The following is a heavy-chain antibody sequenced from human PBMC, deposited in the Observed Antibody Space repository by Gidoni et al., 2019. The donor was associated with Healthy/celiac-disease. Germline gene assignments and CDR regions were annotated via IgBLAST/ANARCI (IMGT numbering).Heavy chain of an antibody. CDR2: INPSGGST. V-gene: IGHV1-46*01. CDR3: ARVRGSQGGPSSAFDY. D-gene: IGHD6-25*01. Sequence: QVQLVQSGAEVKKPGASVQVSCKASGSTFTSYYMHWVRQAPGQGLEWMGIINPSGGSTSYAQKFQGRVTMTRDTSTSTVYMELSSLRSEDTAVYYCARVRGSQGGPSSAFDYWGQGTLVTVSS. J-gene: IGHJ4*02. CDR1: GSTFTSYY.